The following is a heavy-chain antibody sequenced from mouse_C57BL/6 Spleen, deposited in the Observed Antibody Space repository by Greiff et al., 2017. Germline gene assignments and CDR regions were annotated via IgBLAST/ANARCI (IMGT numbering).Heavy chain of an antibody. D-gene: IGHD3-2*02. CDR3: ARRGSSGFYFDY. J-gene: IGHJ2*01. CDR2: IDPSDSYT. CDR1: GYTFTSYW. V-gene: IGHV1-50*01. Sequence: QVQLQQSGAELVKPGASVKLSCKASGYTFTSYWMQWVKQRPGQGLEWIGEIDPSDSYTNYNQKFKGKATLTVDTSSSTPYMQRSSLTSEDSAVDYCARRGSSGFYFDYWGQGTTLTVSS.